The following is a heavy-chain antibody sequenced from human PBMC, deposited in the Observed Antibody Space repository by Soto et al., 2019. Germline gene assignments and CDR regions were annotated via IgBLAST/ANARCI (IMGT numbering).Heavy chain of an antibody. CDR3: ARERRIKGRLDAFDI. CDR2: IYYSGST. V-gene: IGHV4-59*01. J-gene: IGHJ3*02. CDR1: GGSISSYY. D-gene: IGHD3-10*01. Sequence: QVQLQESGPGLVKPSETLSLTCTVSGGSISSYYWSWIRQPPGKGLEWIGYIYYSGSTNYNPSLKSRVTISVDTSKNQFSLKLSSVTAVDTAVYYCARERRIKGRLDAFDIWGQGTMVTVSS.